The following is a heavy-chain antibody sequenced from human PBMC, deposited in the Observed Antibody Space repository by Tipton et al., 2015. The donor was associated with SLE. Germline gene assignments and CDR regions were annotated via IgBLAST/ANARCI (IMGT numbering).Heavy chain of an antibody. Sequence: TLSLTCTVSGFSISSGYYWGWIRQPPGKGLEWIGSTYYNGSTNYNPSLKSRVTISVDTSKNQFSLKLNSVTAADTAVYYCARRDFWTGYFDYWGQGTLVTVSS. CDR2: TYYNGST. CDR1: GFSISSGYY. CDR3: ARRDFWTGYFDY. D-gene: IGHD3/OR15-3a*01. V-gene: IGHV4-38-2*02. J-gene: IGHJ4*02.